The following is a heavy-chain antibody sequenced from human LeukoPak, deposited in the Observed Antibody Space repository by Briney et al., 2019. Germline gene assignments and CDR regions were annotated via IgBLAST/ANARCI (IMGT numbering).Heavy chain of an antibody. V-gene: IGHV1-2*02. Sequence: ASVKVSCKASGYTFTGYYVHWVRQAPGQGLEWMGWINPNSGGTNYAQKFQGRVTMTRDTSISTAYMELSRLRSDDTAVYYCARGIVVVAATAGDYWGQGTLVTVSS. CDR3: ARGIVVVAATAGDY. D-gene: IGHD2-15*01. CDR2: INPNSGGT. J-gene: IGHJ4*02. CDR1: GYTFTGYY.